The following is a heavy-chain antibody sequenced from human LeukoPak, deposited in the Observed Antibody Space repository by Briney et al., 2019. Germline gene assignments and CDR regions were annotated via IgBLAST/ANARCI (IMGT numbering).Heavy chain of an antibody. CDR3: AKDRGEYHILTGYSCHY. D-gene: IGHD3-9*01. CDR1: GFTFSSYG. J-gene: IGHJ4*02. Sequence: PGGSLRLSCAASGFTFSSYGMHWVRQAPGKGLEWVAFIRYDGSNKYYADSVKGRFTISRDNSKNTLYLQMNSLRAEDTAVYYCAKDRGEYHILTGYSCHYWGQGTLVTVSS. CDR2: IRYDGSNK. V-gene: IGHV3-30*02.